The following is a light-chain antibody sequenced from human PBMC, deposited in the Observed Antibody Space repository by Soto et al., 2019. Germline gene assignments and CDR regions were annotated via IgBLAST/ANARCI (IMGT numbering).Light chain of an antibody. V-gene: IGKV1-5*03. CDR1: ESVRRG. J-gene: IGKJ1*01. Sequence: DIQMTQSPSNLSASVGERVTITCRSRESVRRGLAWYQHKPGRTPKRLIYQACTLETGVPSRFSGSGSGTEFTLTISRLQPYGVATYYCQQYKAYSQAFGQGPKVEIK. CDR2: QAC. CDR3: QQYKAYSQA.